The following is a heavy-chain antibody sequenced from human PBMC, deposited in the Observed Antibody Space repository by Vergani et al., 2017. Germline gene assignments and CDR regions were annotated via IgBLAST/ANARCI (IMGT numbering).Heavy chain of an antibody. D-gene: IGHD3-16*01. Sequence: QLQLQESDSRLVNPSQTLSLTCTLSGDAISRDTYSWNWVRQPTGKPLEWIGSDYYSGTTYYNPSLGGRVTMSIDKSKIHFSLKLNSVTAADTAMYYCARMGGYEEGYAFQIGYFDSWGPGILVTVSS. CDR2: DYYSGTT. CDR1: GDAISRDTYS. J-gene: IGHJ4*02. V-gene: IGHV4-30-2*01. CDR3: ARMGGYEEGYAFQIGYFDS.